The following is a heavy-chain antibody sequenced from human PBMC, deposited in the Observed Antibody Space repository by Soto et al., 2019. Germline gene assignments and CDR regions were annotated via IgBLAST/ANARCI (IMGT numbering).Heavy chain of an antibody. J-gene: IGHJ4*02. CDR2: IYYSGST. V-gene: IGHV4-39*01. CDR1: GGSISSSSYY. CDR3: FDCSGGSCYSGIPY. Sequence: QLQLQESGPGLVKPSETLSLTCTVSGGSISSSSYYWGWIRKPPGKGLEWIGSIYYSGSTYYNPSLKSRVTISVDTSKNQFSLKLSSVTAADTAVYYCFDCSGGSCYSGIPYWGQGTLVTVSS. D-gene: IGHD2-15*01.